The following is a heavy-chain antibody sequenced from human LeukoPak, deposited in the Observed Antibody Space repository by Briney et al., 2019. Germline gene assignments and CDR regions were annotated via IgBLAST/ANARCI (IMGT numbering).Heavy chain of an antibody. D-gene: IGHD1-20*01. J-gene: IGHJ4*02. V-gene: IGHV3-30*02. Sequence: GGSLRLSCTAAGFSFRSHGMYWVRQAPGKGLEWLAFIRFNGAFTYYGDSVKGRFTISRDNPKNTLYLQMNSLRPEDTAVYYCARDNFGFDYWGQGTLVTVSS. CDR3: ARDNFGFDY. CDR1: GFSFRSHG. CDR2: IRFNGAFT.